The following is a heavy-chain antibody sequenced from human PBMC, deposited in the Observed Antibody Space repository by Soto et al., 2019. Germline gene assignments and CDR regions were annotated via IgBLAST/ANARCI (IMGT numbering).Heavy chain of an antibody. J-gene: IGHJ6*02. CDR1: GESFNGYY. V-gene: IGHV4-34*01. CDR2: IHHSGST. Sequence: KPSETLSLTCTAYGESFNGYYWSWIRQPLGKGLEWIGEIHHSGSTNYNPSLKSRVTFSIDTSKRQLSLKVRSVTAADTAVYYCARGKRGSSWYRGEEKYYYYGMDVWGQGTPVTVSS. CDR3: ARGKRGSSWYRGEEKYYYYGMDV. D-gene: IGHD6-13*01.